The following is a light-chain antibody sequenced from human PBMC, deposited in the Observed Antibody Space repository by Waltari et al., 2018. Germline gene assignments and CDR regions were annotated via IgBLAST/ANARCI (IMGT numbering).Light chain of an antibody. J-gene: IGKJ2*01. V-gene: IGKV1-5*03. CDR3: QQYNNYPVT. CDR2: KAS. Sequence: DIQMTQSPSTLSASVGERVTITCRARQSIGSSLAWYQQKPGKAPDLLIYKASSLESGVPSRFSGSGSETEFTLTINSLQPNDYATYYCQQYNNYPVTFGQGTKLEIK. CDR1: QSIGSS.